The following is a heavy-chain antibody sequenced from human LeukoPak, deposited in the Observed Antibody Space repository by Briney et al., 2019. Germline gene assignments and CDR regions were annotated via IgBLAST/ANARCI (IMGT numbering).Heavy chain of an antibody. V-gene: IGHV1-46*01. Sequence: GASVKVSCKASGYAFSAYYIHWVRQAPGQGLEWMGIINPSGGSTNDAQKFQGGVTMTRDMSTSTVYMELSSLRSEDTAVYYCARALAAAAGRRAAMMGDWGQGTLVTVSS. CDR1: GYAFSAYY. CDR3: ARALAAAAGRRAAMMGD. CDR2: INPSGGST. D-gene: IGHD6-13*01. J-gene: IGHJ4*02.